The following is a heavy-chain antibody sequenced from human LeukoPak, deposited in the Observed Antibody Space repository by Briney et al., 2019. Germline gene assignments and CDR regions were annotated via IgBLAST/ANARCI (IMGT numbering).Heavy chain of an antibody. CDR3: AREPRYFDWLKYYFDY. D-gene: IGHD3-9*01. J-gene: IGHJ4*02. Sequence: SETLSLTCTVSGGSISSSSYYWGWIRQPPGKGLEWIGSIYYSGSTYYNPSLKSRVTISVDTPKNQFSLKLSSVTAADTAVYYCAREPRYFDWLKYYFDYWGQGTLVTVSS. V-gene: IGHV4-39*07. CDR2: IYYSGST. CDR1: GGSISSSSYY.